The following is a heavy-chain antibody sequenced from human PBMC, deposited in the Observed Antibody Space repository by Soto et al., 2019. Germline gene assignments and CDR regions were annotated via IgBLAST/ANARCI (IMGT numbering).Heavy chain of an antibody. CDR3: AREGGDGSGTQSVSSYYYYYGMDV. CDR1: GYTFTGYY. D-gene: IGHD3-10*01. V-gene: IGHV1-2*04. J-gene: IGHJ6*02. Sequence: ASVKVSCKASGYTFTGYYMHWVRQAPGQGLEWMGWINPNSGGTNYAQKFQGWVTMTRDTSISTAYMELSRLRSDDTAVYYCAREGGDGSGTQSVSSYYYYYGMDVWGQGTTVTVSS. CDR2: INPNSGGT.